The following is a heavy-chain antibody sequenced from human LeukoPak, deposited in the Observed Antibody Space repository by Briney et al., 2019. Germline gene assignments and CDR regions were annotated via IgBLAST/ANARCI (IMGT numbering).Heavy chain of an antibody. CDR2: IYYSGTT. CDR1: GGSISSYY. D-gene: IGHD3/OR15-3a*01. Sequence: SETLSLTCTVSGGSISSYYWSWIRQPPGKGLEWIGYIYYSGTTNYNPSLKSRVTKSVDTSKNQFSLKLTSVTAADTAVYYCARHARGTGYYDYWGQGTLVTVSS. CDR3: ARHARGTGYYDY. V-gene: IGHV4-59*08. J-gene: IGHJ4*02.